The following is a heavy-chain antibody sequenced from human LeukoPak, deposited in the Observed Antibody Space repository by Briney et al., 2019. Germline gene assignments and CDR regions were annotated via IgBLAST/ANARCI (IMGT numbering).Heavy chain of an antibody. J-gene: IGHJ4*02. CDR3: ANLDAFHDYGDY. CDR2: IYYSGST. Sequence: PSETLSLTCTVSGGSISSSSYYWGWIRQPPGKGLEWIGSIYYSGSTYYNPSLKSRVTISVDTSKNQFSLKLSSVTAADTAVYYCANLDAFHDYGDYWGQGTLVTDSS. V-gene: IGHV4-39*01. CDR1: GGSISSSSYY.